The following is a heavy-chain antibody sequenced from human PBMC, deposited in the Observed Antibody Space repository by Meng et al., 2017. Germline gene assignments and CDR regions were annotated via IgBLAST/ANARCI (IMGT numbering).Heavy chain of an antibody. CDR3: ASGQVGAEYYFDY. D-gene: IGHD1-26*01. CDR1: GFTFSSYE. J-gene: IGHJ4*02. CDR2: ISSSGSTI. Sequence: GGSLRLSCAASGFTFSSYEMNWVHQAPGKGLEWVSYISSSGSTIYYADSVKGRFTISRDNAKNSLYLQMNSLRAEDTAVYYCASGQVGAEYYFDYWGQGTLVTVSS. V-gene: IGHV3-48*03.